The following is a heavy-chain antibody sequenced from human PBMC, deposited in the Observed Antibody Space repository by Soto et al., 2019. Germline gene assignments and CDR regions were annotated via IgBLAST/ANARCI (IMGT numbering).Heavy chain of an antibody. Sequence: EVQLVESGGGLAQPGSSLTLSCAASGFTFRDHYMGWVRQAPGKGLEWVGRIRDRPDRYTPDYAASVKVRIIISRDDSKNLLDLHMNNLKPGDSAGYCCTREAIQLWFDFWGQGALVTVSS. V-gene: IGHV3-72*01. CDR3: TREAIQLWFDF. D-gene: IGHD5-18*01. CDR1: GFTFRDHY. CDR2: IRDRPDRYTP. J-gene: IGHJ4*02.